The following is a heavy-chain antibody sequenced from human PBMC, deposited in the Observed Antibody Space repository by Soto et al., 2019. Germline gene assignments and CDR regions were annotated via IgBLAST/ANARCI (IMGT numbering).Heavy chain of an antibody. V-gene: IGHV4-59*12. Sequence: SRIRSVKRSVAKGSISGFYWTCIRQPPGKILEWIGYIHYSGRTDYNPSLTSRATMSVDTSKNQFSLSLKSITAADTAVYYWVRFGVGIGNHFDSWRRGTLVTVSS. CDR2: IHYSGRT. D-gene: IGHD3-10*01. CDR1: KGSISGFY. J-gene: IGHJ4*02. CDR3: VRFGVGIGNHFDS.